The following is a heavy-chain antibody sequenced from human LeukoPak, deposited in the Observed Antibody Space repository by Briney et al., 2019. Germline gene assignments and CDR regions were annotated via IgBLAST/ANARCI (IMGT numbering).Heavy chain of an antibody. V-gene: IGHV4-34*01. D-gene: IGHD2-15*01. CDR2: INHSGST. Sequence: SETLSLTCAVYGGSFSGYYWSWIRQPPGKGLEWIGEINHSGSTNYNPSLKSRVTISVDTSKNQFSLKLSSVTAADTAVYYCARKPNTDSPPDYWGQGPLVTVSS. CDR1: GGSFSGYY. CDR3: ARKPNTDSPPDY. J-gene: IGHJ4*02.